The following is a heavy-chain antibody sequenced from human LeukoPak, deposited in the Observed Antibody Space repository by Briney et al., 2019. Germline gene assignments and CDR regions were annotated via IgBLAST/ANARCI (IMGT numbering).Heavy chain of an antibody. V-gene: IGHV3-33*01. Sequence: GMSLRLSCAASGFTLSSYGMHWVRQAPGKGLEWVAVIWHDGSNKYYADSVKGRFTISRDNSKNTLYLQMNSLRAEDTAVYYCARAQAHYCSGGSCFFSQLDYWGQGTPVTVSS. CDR3: ARAQAHYCSGGSCFFSQLDY. CDR2: IWHDGSNK. CDR1: GFTLSSYG. J-gene: IGHJ4*02. D-gene: IGHD2-15*01.